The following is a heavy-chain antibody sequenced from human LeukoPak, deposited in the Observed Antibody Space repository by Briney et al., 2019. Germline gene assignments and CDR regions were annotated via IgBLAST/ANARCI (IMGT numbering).Heavy chain of an antibody. CDR1: GFTFSTYS. J-gene: IGHJ4*02. V-gene: IGHV3-64*01. CDR2: ISNNGDST. D-gene: IGHD2-2*01. Sequence: GGSLRLSCAASGFTFSTYSMDWVRQAPGKGLEYVSAISNNGDSTHYANSVKGRFTISRDNSKNTLYLQMNSLRAEDTAVYYCAKYLMPRTAMRGGLDYWGQGTLVTVSS. CDR3: AKYLMPRTAMRGGLDY.